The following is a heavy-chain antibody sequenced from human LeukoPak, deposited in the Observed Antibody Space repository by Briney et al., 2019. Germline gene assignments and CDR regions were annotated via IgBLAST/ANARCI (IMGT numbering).Heavy chain of an antibody. CDR1: GGSFSGYY. CDR3: ARIDIMGFGDIDQIGAFDI. V-gene: IGHV4-34*01. D-gene: IGHD3-10*01. Sequence: SETLSLTCAVYGGSFSGYYWSWIRQPPGKGLEWIGEINHSGSTNYNPSLKSRVTISVDTSKNQFSLKLSSVTAADTAVYYCARIDIMGFGDIDQIGAFDIWGQGTMVTVSS. J-gene: IGHJ3*02. CDR2: INHSGST.